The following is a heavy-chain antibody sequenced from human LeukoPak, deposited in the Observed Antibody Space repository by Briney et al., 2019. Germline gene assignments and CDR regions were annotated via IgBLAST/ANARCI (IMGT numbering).Heavy chain of an antibody. D-gene: IGHD2-2*03. CDR1: GYTFTSRA. CDR3: AKQGPGHCGSTSCYGVDY. V-gene: IGHV7-4-1*02. Sequence: ASVEVSCKASGYTFTSRAMNWVRQAPGQGLEWMGWINTNTGNPTYAQGFTGRFVFSLDTSVSTAYLQISSLKAEDTAVYFCAKQGPGHCGSTSCYGVDYWGQGTLVTVSS. CDR2: INTNTGNP. J-gene: IGHJ4*02.